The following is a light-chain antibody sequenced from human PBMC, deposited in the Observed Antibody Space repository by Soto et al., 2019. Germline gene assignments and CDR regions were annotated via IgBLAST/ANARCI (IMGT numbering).Light chain of an antibody. CDR2: EVS. J-gene: IGLJ2*01. V-gene: IGLV2-14*01. CDR1: SSDVGGYKY. CDR3: ASYTSSSTSVI. Sequence: QSALTQPASVSGSPGQSITISCTGTSSDVGGYKYVSWYQLHPDKAPKLIIFEVSNRPSGISSRFSGSKSGNTASLTISGLQAEDEADYYCASYTSSSTSVIFGRGTKLTVL.